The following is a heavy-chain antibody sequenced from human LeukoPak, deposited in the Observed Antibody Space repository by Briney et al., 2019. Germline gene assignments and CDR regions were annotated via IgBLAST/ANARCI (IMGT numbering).Heavy chain of an antibody. CDR1: GGSFSGYY. V-gene: IGHV4-34*01. CDR2: INHSGST. CDR3: ARASSSWFPFGY. Sequence: SETLSLTCAVYGGSFSGYYWSWIRQPPGKGLEWIGEINHSGSTNYNPSLKSRVTISVDTSKNQFSLKLSSVTAADTAVYYCARASSSWFPFGYWGQGTLVTVSS. J-gene: IGHJ4*02. D-gene: IGHD6-13*01.